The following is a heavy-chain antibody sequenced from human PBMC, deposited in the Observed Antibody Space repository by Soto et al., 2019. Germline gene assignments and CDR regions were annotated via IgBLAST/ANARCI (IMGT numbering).Heavy chain of an antibody. CDR3: ARVEVWIQLWLPGMDV. J-gene: IGHJ6*02. CDR2: ISAYNGNT. D-gene: IGHD5-18*01. V-gene: IGHV1-18*04. CDR1: GYTFTSCG. Sequence: GASVKVSCKASGYTFTSCGISWVRQAPGQGLEWMGWISAYNGNTNYAQKLQGRVTMTTDTSTSTAYMELRSLRSDDTAVYYCARVEVWIQLWLPGMDVWGQGTTVTVSS.